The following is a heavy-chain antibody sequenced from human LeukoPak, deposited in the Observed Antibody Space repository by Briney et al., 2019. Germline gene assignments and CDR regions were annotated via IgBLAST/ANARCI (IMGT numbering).Heavy chain of an antibody. CDR1: GIIFSSYG. CDR3: AQKYSSGWYDQGFDY. CDR2: IRYDGSHK. V-gene: IGHV3-30*02. J-gene: IGHJ4*02. D-gene: IGHD6-19*01. Sequence: GGSLRLSCTVSGIIFSSYGMHWVRQAPGKGLEWVAFIRYDGSHKYYADSVKGRFTISRDNSKNTLYPQMNSLTAEDTAVYYCAQKYSSGWYDQGFDYWGQGTLVTVSS.